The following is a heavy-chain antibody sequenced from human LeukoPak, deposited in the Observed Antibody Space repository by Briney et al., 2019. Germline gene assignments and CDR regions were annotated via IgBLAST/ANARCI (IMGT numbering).Heavy chain of an antibody. V-gene: IGHV3-23*01. CDR2: ISGSGGST. CDR3: AKVFRYYYGSGSYQDY. D-gene: IGHD3-10*01. CDR1: GFTFSSYA. Sequence: GGSLRLSCAASGFTFSSYAMSWVRQAPGKGLEWVSAISGSGGSTYYADSVKGRFTISRDNPKNTLYLQMNSLRAEDTAVYYCAKVFRYYYGSGSYQDYWGQGTLVTVSS. J-gene: IGHJ4*02.